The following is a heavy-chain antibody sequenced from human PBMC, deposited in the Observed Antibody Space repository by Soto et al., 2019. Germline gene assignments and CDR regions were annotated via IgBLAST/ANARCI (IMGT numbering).Heavy chain of an antibody. J-gene: IGHJ6*02. V-gene: IGHV1-3*01. CDR3: ARGKGLDENYYSSGIDT. CDR1: GYTFTTHS. D-gene: IGHD6-19*01. CDR2: INGGTGQT. Sequence: NASGYTFTTHSMHLLRQAPGQSLEWMGWINGGTGQTKHSQRFQGRVNITRDTSASTAYMELSSLRSEDTAVYYCARGKGLDENYYSSGIDTCGQRNTLTTSS.